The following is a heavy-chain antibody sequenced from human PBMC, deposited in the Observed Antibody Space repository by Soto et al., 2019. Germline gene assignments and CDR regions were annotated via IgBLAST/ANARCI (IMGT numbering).Heavy chain of an antibody. Sequence: ASVKVSCKASGYTFTSYGISWVRQAPGQGLEWMGWISAYNGNTNYAQKLQGRVTMTTDTSTSTAYMELRSLRSDDTAVYYCARGGYCSSTSCFVYYYYGMGVWGQGTTVTVSS. D-gene: IGHD2-2*01. CDR1: GYTFTSYG. V-gene: IGHV1-18*04. J-gene: IGHJ6*02. CDR2: ISAYNGNT. CDR3: ARGGYCSSTSCFVYYYYGMGV.